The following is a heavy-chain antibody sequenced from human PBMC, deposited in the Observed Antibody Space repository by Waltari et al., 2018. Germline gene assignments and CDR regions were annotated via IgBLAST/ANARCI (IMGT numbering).Heavy chain of an antibody. CDR3: ATMGGGLDYSPYIDV. CDR2: VDPEDGES. J-gene: IGHJ6*03. V-gene: IGHV1-69-2*01. CDR1: GYTFTDYY. Sequence: EVQLVQSGAEVKKPGATVKISCKASGYTFTDYYMHWVQPAPGRGLEWMGRVDPEDGESVYAERFQDRVTITADTSTATAYMELSGLKSEDTAVYYCATMGGGLDYSPYIDVWGEGTTVTVSS. D-gene: IGHD3-10*01.